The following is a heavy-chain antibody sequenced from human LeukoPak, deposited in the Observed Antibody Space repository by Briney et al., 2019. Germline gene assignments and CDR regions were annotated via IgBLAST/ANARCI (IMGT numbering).Heavy chain of an antibody. CDR3: ARNYYDGSGYWF. V-gene: IGHV4-39*02. D-gene: IGHD3-22*01. CDR1: GGSITSSSY. Sequence: PSETLSLTCTVSGGSITSSSYWLWIRQPPGKELEWIGSMYYSGSTHYNPSLRSRVTISVETSQNHFSLKLRSVTAADTAVYYCARNYYDGSGYWFWGQGTLVTVSS. J-gene: IGHJ4*02. CDR2: MYYSGST.